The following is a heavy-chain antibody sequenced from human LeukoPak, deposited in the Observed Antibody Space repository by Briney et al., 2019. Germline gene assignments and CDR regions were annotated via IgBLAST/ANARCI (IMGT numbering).Heavy chain of an antibody. V-gene: IGHV3-7*01. Sequence: GGSLRLSCTASGFTFGDYAMSWVRQAPGKGLEWVANIKQDGSEKYYVDSVKGRFTISRDNAKNSLYLQMNSLRAEDTAVYYCARDSGTGGLPYYFDYWGQGTLVTVSS. CDR1: GFTFGDYA. D-gene: IGHD7-27*01. J-gene: IGHJ4*02. CDR3: ARDSGTGGLPYYFDY. CDR2: IKQDGSEK.